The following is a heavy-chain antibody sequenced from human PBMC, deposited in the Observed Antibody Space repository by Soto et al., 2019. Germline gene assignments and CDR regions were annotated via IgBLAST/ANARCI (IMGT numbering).Heavy chain of an antibody. D-gene: IGHD6-19*01. CDR1: GFTFSGSS. V-gene: IGHV3-73*01. Sequence: GGSLRLSCAASGFTFSGSSMHWVRQASGKGLEWVGRIRNKVNNYATAYAASVKGRFIVSRDDSKNTAYLQMNSLKTEDTAVYYCTTPYSSDPVGYWGQGTLVTVSS. J-gene: IGHJ4*02. CDR2: IRNKVNNYAT. CDR3: TTPYSSDPVGY.